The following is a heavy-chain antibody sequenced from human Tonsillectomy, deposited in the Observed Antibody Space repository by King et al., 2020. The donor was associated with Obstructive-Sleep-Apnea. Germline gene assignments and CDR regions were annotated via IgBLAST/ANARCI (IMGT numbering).Heavy chain of an antibody. CDR3: AKDMGREGAGYYYYGMDV. Sequence: VQLVESGGGLVQPGRSLRRSCAASGFTFDDYAMLWVRQAPAKCLEWVSTISVSSGSIASADAVKCRFTISRDKAKKSLYLQMNSLRAEDTALYYCAKDMGREGAGYYYYGMDVWGQGTTVTVSS. D-gene: IGHD3-16*01. J-gene: IGHJ6*02. CDR2: ISVSSGSI. CDR1: GFTFDDYA. V-gene: IGHV3-9*01.